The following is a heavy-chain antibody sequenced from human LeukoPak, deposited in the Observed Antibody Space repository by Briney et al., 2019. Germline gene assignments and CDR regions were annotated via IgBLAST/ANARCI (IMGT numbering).Heavy chain of an antibody. D-gene: IGHD2-2*01. CDR3: ARNPRVRPDAPFQH. Sequence: SVKVSCKASGGTFSSYAISWVRQAPRQGLEWMGGIIPIFGTANYAQKFQGRVTITADESTSTAYMELSSLRSEDTAVYYCARNPRVRPDAPFQHWGQGTLVTVSS. CDR1: GGTFSSYA. CDR2: IIPIFGTA. V-gene: IGHV1-69*13. J-gene: IGHJ1*01.